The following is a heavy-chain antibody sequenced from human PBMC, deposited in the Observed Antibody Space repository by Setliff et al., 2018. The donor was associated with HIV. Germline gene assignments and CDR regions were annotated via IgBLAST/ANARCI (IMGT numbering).Heavy chain of an antibody. CDR1: GGSITSYF. V-gene: IGHV4-59*01. CDR2: TYYDGKT. J-gene: IGHJ4*02. Sequence: PSETLSLTCSVSGGSITSYFWHWIRQPPGKGLEWIGYTYYDGKTDYNPSLQSRGTISVDTSKNQFSLKLTSVTAADTAVYYCAREIYGGNSRPFDYWGQGTLVTVSS. D-gene: IGHD4-17*01. CDR3: AREIYGGNSRPFDY.